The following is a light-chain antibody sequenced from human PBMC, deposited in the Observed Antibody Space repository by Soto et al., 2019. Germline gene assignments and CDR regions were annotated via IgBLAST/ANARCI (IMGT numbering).Light chain of an antibody. Sequence: EIVLTQSPGTLSLSPGERATLSCRASQSVASNYLAWYQQKPGQTPSLLIYGASSRATDITDRFSGSGSGTDFTLTISSLEPEDLSFYYCQQYGISSPYTFGQGTKLEIK. V-gene: IGKV3-20*01. J-gene: IGKJ2*01. CDR3: QQYGISSPYT. CDR2: GAS. CDR1: QSVASNY.